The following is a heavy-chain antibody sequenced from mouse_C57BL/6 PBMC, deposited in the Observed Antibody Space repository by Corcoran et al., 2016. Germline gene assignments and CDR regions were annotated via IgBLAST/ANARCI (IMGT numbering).Heavy chain of an antibody. CDR2: INTYSGVP. D-gene: IGHD2-14*01. CDR1: GYTFTTYG. CDR3: ARRYSYYFDY. Sequence: QIQLVQSGPELKKPGETVKISCKASGYTFTTYGMSWVKQAPGKGLKWMGWINTYSGVPTYADDFKGRFAFSLETSASTAYLQINNLKNEDTATYFCARRYSYYFDYWGQGTTLTVSS. J-gene: IGHJ2*01. V-gene: IGHV9-3*01.